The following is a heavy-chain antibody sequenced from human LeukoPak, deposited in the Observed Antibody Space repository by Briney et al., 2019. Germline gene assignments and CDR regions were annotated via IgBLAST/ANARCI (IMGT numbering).Heavy chain of an antibody. D-gene: IGHD6-13*01. CDR1: GGSFSGYY. CDR3: ARVHSSSWQPLYYFDY. Sequence: SETLSLTCAVYGGSFSGYYWSWIRQPPGKGLEWIGEINHSGSTNYNPSLKSRVTISVDTSKNQFSLKLSSVTAADTAVYYCARVHSSSWQPLYYFDYWGQGTLSPSPQ. J-gene: IGHJ4*02. CDR2: INHSGST. V-gene: IGHV4-34*01.